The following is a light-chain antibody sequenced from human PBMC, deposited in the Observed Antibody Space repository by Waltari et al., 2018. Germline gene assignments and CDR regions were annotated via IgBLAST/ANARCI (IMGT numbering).Light chain of an antibody. CDR2: GAS. CDR3: QQSYSTQYT. CDR1: QSISND. V-gene: IGKV1-39*01. Sequence: DIQMTQSPSSLSASVGDRVTITCRASQSISNDLSWYQQKPGRAPNLLISGASSLQIGVPSRFSGSASGTDFTLTISSLQPEDFATYYCQQSYSTQYTFGQGTKLEIK. J-gene: IGKJ2*01.